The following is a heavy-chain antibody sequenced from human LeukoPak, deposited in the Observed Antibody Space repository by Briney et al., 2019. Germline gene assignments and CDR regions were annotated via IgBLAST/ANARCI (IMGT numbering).Heavy chain of an antibody. D-gene: IGHD3-22*01. CDR3: ATLYYYDSSGNYYFDY. Sequence: SETLSLTCTVSGGSISSYYWSWIRQPAGKGPEWIGRIYTSGSTNYNPSLKSRVTMSVDTSKNQFSLKLSSVTAADTAVYYCATLYYYDSSGNYYFDYWGQGTLVTVSS. V-gene: IGHV4-4*07. J-gene: IGHJ4*02. CDR2: IYTSGST. CDR1: GGSISSYY.